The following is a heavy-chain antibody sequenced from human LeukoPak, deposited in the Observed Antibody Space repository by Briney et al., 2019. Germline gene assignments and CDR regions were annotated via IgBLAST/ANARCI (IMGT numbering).Heavy chain of an antibody. V-gene: IGHV3-21*06. CDR1: GFAFSTYT. Sequence: PGGSLRLSCAACGFAFSTYTMNWARQAPGKGLEWVASTNSGGTTTHYAFSVKGRFTISRDNAQNVLYLQMNGLRGDDAAVYYCLRGDSRDFWGQGTLVTVSS. CDR3: LRGDSRDF. CDR2: TNSGGTTT. D-gene: IGHD3-22*01. J-gene: IGHJ4*02.